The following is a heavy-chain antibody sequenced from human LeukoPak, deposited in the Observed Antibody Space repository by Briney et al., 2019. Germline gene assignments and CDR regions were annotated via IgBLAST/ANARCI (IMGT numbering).Heavy chain of an antibody. Sequence: GESLKISCKGSGYSFTSYWIGWVRQLPGKGLEWMGIIYPGDSDTRYSPSFQGQFTISADKSISTAYLQWSSLKASDTAMYYCARRPYSNYATGYFDYWGQGTLVTVSS. J-gene: IGHJ4*02. CDR1: GYSFTSYW. CDR2: IYPGDSDT. V-gene: IGHV5-51*01. CDR3: ARRPYSNYATGYFDY. D-gene: IGHD4-11*01.